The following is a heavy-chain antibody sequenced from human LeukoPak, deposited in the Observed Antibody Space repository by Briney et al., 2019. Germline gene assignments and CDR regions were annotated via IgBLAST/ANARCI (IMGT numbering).Heavy chain of an antibody. CDR3: ARASRWKGTRNY. CDR1: GFTFSSYS. Sequence: GGSLRLSCAASGFTFSSYSMNWVLQAPGKGLKWVSYISSSSSTIYYADSVKGRFTISRDNAKNSLYLQMNSLRAEDTAVYYCARASRWKGTRNYWGQGILVTVSS. V-gene: IGHV3-48*01. J-gene: IGHJ4*02. CDR2: ISSSSSTI. D-gene: IGHD4-23*01.